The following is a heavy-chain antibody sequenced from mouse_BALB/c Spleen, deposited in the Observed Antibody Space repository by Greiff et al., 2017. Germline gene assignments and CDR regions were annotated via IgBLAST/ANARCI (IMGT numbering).Heavy chain of an antibody. J-gene: IGHJ4*01. Sequence: EVQGVESGPELVKPGASVKMSCKASGYTFTSYVMHWVKQKPGQGLEWIGYINPYNDGTKYNEKFKGKATLTSDKSSSTAYMELSSLTSEDSAVYYCASRGNYDAMDYWGQGTSVTVSS. CDR3: ASRGNYDAMDY. V-gene: IGHV1-14*01. CDR1: GYTFTSYV. CDR2: INPYNDGT. D-gene: IGHD2-1*01.